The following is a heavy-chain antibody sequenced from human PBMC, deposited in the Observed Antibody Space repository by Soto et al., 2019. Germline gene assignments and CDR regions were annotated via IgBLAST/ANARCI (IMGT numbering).Heavy chain of an antibody. D-gene: IGHD3-9*01. CDR1: GFSFGDFY. V-gene: IGHV3-11*01. J-gene: IGHJ4*02. CDR3: ARETPYDIVPGYSKMYMDS. CDR2: ISSSSTTT. Sequence: VQLMEAGGGLVRPGGSLRLSCAASGFSFGDFYMNWVRLAPGRGLEWVSFISSSSTTTYYADSVRGRFTTSRDNAQKTLYLHMNNLRADDTAVYFCARETPYDIVPGYSKMYMDSWGPGTQVTV.